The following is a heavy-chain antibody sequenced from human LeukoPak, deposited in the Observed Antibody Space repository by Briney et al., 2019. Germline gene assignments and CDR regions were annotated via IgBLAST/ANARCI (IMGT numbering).Heavy chain of an antibody. CDR3: ARDHHYYDSSPIY. CDR2: ISSSSSTM. CDR1: GFTFSSYS. D-gene: IGHD3-22*01. Sequence: GGSLRLSCAASGFTFSSYSMTWVRQAPGKGLEWLSYISSSSSTMYYADSVKGRFTISRDNAKNSLYLQMNSLRAEDTAVYYCARDHHYYDSSPIYWGQGTLVTVSS. J-gene: IGHJ4*02. V-gene: IGHV3-48*04.